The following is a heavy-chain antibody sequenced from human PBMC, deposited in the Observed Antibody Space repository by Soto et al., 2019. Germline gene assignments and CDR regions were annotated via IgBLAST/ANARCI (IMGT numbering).Heavy chain of an antibody. CDR3: AKDMRPDGVWDFDS. V-gene: IGHV3-23*01. CDR1: GFTFSTYT. D-gene: IGHD4-17*01. CDR2: IAQNGGT. J-gene: IGHJ4*02. Sequence: EGQLLESGGGLVQPGASLRLSCATSGFTFSTYTMAWVRQAPGRGPEWVSGIAQNGGTYYADSVKGRFTISRDNSRNTASLQMTALKGEDTAIYYCAKDMRPDGVWDFDSWGQGTLVTVAS.